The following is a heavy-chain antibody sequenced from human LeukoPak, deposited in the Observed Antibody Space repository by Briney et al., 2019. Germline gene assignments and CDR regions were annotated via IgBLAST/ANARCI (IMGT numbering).Heavy chain of an antibody. CDR2: TYYRSKWSN. CDR3: ARYYYDSRGYYYYYFDY. Sequence: SQTLSLTCAISGDSVSSNSAAWNWIRQSPSRGLEWLGRTYYRSKWSNDYAVSVKSRITINPDTSRNQFSLQLNSVPPEDTAVYYCARYYYDSRGYYYYYFDYWGQGTLVTVSS. D-gene: IGHD3-22*01. CDR1: GDSVSSNSAA. J-gene: IGHJ4*02. V-gene: IGHV6-1*01.